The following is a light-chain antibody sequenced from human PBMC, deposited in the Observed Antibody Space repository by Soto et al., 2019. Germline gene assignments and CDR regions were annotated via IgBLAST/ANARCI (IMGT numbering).Light chain of an antibody. CDR1: SSNIGAGYD. V-gene: IGLV1-40*01. Sequence: QSVLTQPPSVSGAPGQRVTISCTGSSSNIGAGYDVHWYQQLPGTAPKLLIYGNSNRPSGVPDRFSGSKSGTSASLAITGLQAEDEADYYCSSYSTTNILVFGSGTKLTVL. J-gene: IGLJ1*01. CDR3: SSYSTTNILV. CDR2: GNS.